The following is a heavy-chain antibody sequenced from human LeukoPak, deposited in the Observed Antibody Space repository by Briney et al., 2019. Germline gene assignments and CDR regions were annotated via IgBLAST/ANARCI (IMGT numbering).Heavy chain of an antibody. CDR2: ISGSGGST. Sequence: GSLRLSCAASGFTFSSYAMTWVRQAPGKGLEWVSGISGSGGSTYYADSVKGRFTISRDNSKNTLYLQMNSLRAEDTAVYYCAKTGAGYYYMDVWGKGTTVTVSS. J-gene: IGHJ6*03. CDR1: GFTFSSYA. D-gene: IGHD7-27*01. V-gene: IGHV3-23*01. CDR3: AKTGAGYYYMDV.